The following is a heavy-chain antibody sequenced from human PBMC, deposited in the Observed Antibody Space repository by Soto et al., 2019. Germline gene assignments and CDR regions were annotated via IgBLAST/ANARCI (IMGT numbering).Heavy chain of an antibody. CDR3: AKDYSGSYYVFVGLFDY. V-gene: IGHV3-23*01. CDR2: ISGSGGST. J-gene: IGHJ4*02. D-gene: IGHD1-26*01. Sequence: GGSLRLSCAASGFTFSSYAMCWVRQAPGKGLEWVSAISGSGGSTYYADSVKGRFTISRDNSKNTLYLQMNSLRAEDTAVYYCAKDYSGSYYVFVGLFDYWGQGTLVTVSS. CDR1: GFTFSSYA.